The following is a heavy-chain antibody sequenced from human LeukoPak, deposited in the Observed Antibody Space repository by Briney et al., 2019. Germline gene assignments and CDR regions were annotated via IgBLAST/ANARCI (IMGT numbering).Heavy chain of an antibody. CDR1: GESFSGYY. J-gene: IGHJ3*02. Sequence: SETLSLTCAVYGESFSGYYWSWIRQTPGKGLEWIGEINHSGSTNYNPSLKSRVTISVDTSKNQFSLKLSSVTAADTAVYYCAREYSSSIGAFDIWGQGTMVTVSS. CDR2: INHSGST. D-gene: IGHD6-6*01. CDR3: AREYSSSIGAFDI. V-gene: IGHV4-34*01.